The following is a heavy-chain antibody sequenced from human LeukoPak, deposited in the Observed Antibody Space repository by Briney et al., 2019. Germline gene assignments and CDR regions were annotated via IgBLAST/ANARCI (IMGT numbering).Heavy chain of an antibody. D-gene: IGHD1-26*01. Sequence: SETLSLTCTVSGGSISSSSYYWGWIRQPPGKGLEGIGSIYYSGSTYYNPSLKSRVTISVDTSKNQFSLKLSSVPAADTAVYYCARHDWWELSTHFDYWGQGTLVTVSS. CDR3: ARHDWWELSTHFDY. V-gene: IGHV4-39*01. CDR1: GGSISSSSYY. J-gene: IGHJ4*02. CDR2: IYYSGST.